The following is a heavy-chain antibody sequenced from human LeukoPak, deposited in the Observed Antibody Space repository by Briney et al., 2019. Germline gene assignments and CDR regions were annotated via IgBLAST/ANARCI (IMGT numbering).Heavy chain of an antibody. Sequence: GGSLRLSCAASGFTFSSYGMHWVRQAPGKGLEWVAVISYDGSNKYYADSVKGRFTISRDNSKNTLYLQMNSLRAEDTAVYYCAASQWLVKVEAFDIWGQGTMVTVSS. CDR1: GFTFSSYG. CDR3: AASQWLVKVEAFDI. CDR2: ISYDGSNK. J-gene: IGHJ3*02. V-gene: IGHV3-30*03. D-gene: IGHD6-19*01.